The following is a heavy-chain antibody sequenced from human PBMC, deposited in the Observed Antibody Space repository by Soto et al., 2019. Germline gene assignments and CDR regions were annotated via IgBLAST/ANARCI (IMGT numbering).Heavy chain of an antibody. CDR1: GFSLTRSGVG. D-gene: IGHD2-8*01. CDR2: IFGDDDK. CDR3: AHHGMYFDFGS. Sequence: QITLRESGPTLVSPTQTLTLTCTFFGFSLTRSGVGVGWIRQPPGKALEWLALIFGDDDKPYSPSLRNRLTLTKDTSKNQVVLTMIAMDPDDTATYYCAHHGMYFDFGSWGQGTQVTVSS. V-gene: IGHV2-5*02. J-gene: IGHJ4*02.